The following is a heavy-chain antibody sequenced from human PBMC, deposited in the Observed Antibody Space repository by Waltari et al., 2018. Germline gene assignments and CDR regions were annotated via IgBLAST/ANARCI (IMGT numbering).Heavy chain of an antibody. D-gene: IGHD3-3*01. V-gene: IGHV3-21*01. J-gene: IGHJ2*01. CDR1: GFTFSSYS. CDR3: ARDRGYDFWSGYYTHDWYFDL. Sequence: EVQLVESGGGLVKPGGSLRLSCAASGFTFSSYSMNWVRQAPGKGLEWVSSISSSSSYIYYADSVKGRFTSSRDNAKNSLYLQMNSLRAEDTAVYYCARDRGYDFWSGYYTHDWYFDLWGRGTLVIVSS. CDR2: ISSSSSYI.